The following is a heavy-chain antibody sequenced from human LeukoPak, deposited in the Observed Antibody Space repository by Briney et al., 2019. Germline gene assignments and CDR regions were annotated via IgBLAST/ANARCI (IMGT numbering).Heavy chain of an antibody. Sequence: PGGSLRLSCAASAFTFSTYAMHWVRQPPGKGLEWVAVIWFDGGVEHYADSVKGRFTISRDNSKNTLYLQMNSLRADDTAVYYCARDRGGNWVDALEIWGQGTMVTVSS. CDR2: IWFDGGVE. CDR1: AFTFSTYA. D-gene: IGHD1-1*01. CDR3: ARDRGGNWVDALEI. J-gene: IGHJ3*02. V-gene: IGHV3-33*01.